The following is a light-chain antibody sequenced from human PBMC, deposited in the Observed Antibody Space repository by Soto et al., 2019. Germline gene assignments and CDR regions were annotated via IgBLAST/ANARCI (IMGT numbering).Light chain of an antibody. CDR1: SSDVGAYNY. Sequence: QSALTQPRSVSGSPGQSVTISCTGTSSDVGAYNYVSWYQQLPGKAPKLMIYDVRKRPSGVSTRFSGSKSGNTASLTISGLQSEDEAHYYCFSYAGRYFWLFGGGTKVTVL. J-gene: IGLJ3*02. CDR2: DVR. CDR3: FSYAGRYFWL. V-gene: IGLV2-11*01.